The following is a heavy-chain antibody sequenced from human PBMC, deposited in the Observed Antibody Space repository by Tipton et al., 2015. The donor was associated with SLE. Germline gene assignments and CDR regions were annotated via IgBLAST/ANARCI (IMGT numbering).Heavy chain of an antibody. CDR2: INHRGST. J-gene: IGHJ2*01. CDR1: GWSFSGYD. CDR3: ARDSGFHIPRDLEWIGYCDL. V-gene: IGHV4-34*01. Sequence: LRLSCAVYGWSFSGYDLNWIRQPPGKGLEWVGDINHRGSTTYNPSLKRRVTISVDSSKNHFSLKLNSVTAADATVYYCARDSGFHIPRDLEWIGYCDLWGRGSLVTVPS. D-gene: IGHD3-3*01.